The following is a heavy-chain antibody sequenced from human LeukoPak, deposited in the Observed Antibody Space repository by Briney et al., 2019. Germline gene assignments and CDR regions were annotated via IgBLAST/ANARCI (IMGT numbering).Heavy chain of an antibody. Sequence: SETLSLTCTVSGGSISSHYWSWIRQPAGKGLEWIGRIYTSGSTNYNPSLMSRVTMSVDTSKNQFSLKLSSVTAADTAVYYCARLKSSGYPPYFDYWGQGTLVTVSS. CDR3: ARLKSSGYPPYFDY. D-gene: IGHD3-22*01. CDR2: IYTSGST. CDR1: GGSISSHY. V-gene: IGHV4-4*07. J-gene: IGHJ4*02.